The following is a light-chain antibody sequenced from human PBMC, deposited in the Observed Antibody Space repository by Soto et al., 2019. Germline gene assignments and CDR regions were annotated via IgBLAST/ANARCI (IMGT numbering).Light chain of an antibody. CDR2: DTS. Sequence: QAVVTQEPSLTVSPGGTVTLTCGSSTGAVTSGHYPYWFQQKPGQAPRTLIYDTSNKHSWTPARFSGSLLGGKAALTLSGAPPGVEAGYYCLLSYSGPGAGVFAGGTKLPVL. CDR3: LLSYSGPGAGV. V-gene: IGLV7-46*01. CDR1: TGAVTSGHY. J-gene: IGLJ3*02.